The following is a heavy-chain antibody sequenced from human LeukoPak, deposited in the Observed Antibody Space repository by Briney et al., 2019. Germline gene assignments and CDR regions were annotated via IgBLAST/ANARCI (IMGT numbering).Heavy chain of an antibody. CDR2: IYPGDSDT. D-gene: IGHD3-16*02. CDR1: GYSFTSYW. CDR3: ARRGPRYHGPYYYGMDV. J-gene: IGHJ6*02. Sequence: GESLKISCKGSGYSFTSYWIGWVRQMPGKGLEWMGIIYPGDSDTRYSPSFQGQVTMSADKSISTAYLQWSSLKASDTAMYYCARRGPRYHGPYYYGMDVWGQGTTVTVSS. V-gene: IGHV5-51*01.